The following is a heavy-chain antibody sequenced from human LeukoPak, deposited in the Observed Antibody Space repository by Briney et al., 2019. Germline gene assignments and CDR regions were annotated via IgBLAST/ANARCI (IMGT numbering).Heavy chain of an antibody. Sequence: GGPLRLSCAASGFTFSSYWMSWVRQAPGKGLEWVANIKQDGSEKYYVDSVKGRFTISRDNAKNSLYLQMNSLRAEDTAVYYCARVSPITMIVVVGDNWFDPWGQGTLVIVSS. V-gene: IGHV3-7*01. CDR3: ARVSPITMIVVVGDNWFDP. J-gene: IGHJ5*02. CDR1: GFTFSSYW. CDR2: IKQDGSEK. D-gene: IGHD3-22*01.